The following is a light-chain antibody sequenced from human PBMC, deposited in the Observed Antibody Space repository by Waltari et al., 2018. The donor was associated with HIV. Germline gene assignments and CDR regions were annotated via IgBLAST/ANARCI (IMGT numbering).Light chain of an antibody. CDR1: PSISSW. J-gene: IGKJ1*01. V-gene: IGKV1-5*03. CDR3: QQYNSYSRT. Sequence: DIQMTQSLSTLSASVGDRVTITCRPSPSISSWLAWYQQKPGKAPNLLIYNASSLESGVPSRFSGSGSGTEFTLTISSRQPDDFATYYCQQYNSYSRTFGQGTKVEIK. CDR2: NAS.